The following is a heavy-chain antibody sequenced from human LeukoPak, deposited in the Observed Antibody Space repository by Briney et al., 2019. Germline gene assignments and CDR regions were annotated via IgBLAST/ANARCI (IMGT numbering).Heavy chain of an antibody. Sequence: PGRSLRLSCAASGFTFSSYGMHWVRQAPGKGLEWVAVISYDGSNKYYADSVKGRLTISRDNSKNTLYLQMNSLRAEDTAVYYCAKDRPPYSSGWYYFDYWGQGTLVTVSS. CDR3: AKDRPPYSSGWYYFDY. D-gene: IGHD6-19*01. CDR2: ISYDGSNK. CDR1: GFTFSSYG. V-gene: IGHV3-30*18. J-gene: IGHJ4*02.